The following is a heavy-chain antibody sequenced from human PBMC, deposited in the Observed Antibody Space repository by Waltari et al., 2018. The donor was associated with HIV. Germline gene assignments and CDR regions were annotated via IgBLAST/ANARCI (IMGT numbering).Heavy chain of an antibody. J-gene: IGHJ4*01. CDR3: ASLYNYVWGSPPPFDY. Sequence: EVQLVESGGGLVQPGGSLRLSCAASGFTFSSYWMHWVRQAPGKGLVWDSGFNSDGNSTNYADSVKGRVNISRDNAKNTVYLQMNSLRAEDTALYYCASLYNYVWGSPPPFDYWGQGTLVTVSS. V-gene: IGHV3-74*01. CDR1: GFTFSSYW. D-gene: IGHD3-16*01. CDR2: FNSDGNST.